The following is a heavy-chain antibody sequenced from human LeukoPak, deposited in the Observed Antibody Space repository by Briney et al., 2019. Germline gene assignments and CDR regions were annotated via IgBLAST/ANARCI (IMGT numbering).Heavy chain of an antibody. D-gene: IGHD3-22*01. CDR2: INHRGST. J-gene: IGHJ4*02. Sequence: SETLSLTCAVYGGSFSGYYWSWIRQPPGKGLEWIGEINHRGSTNYNPSLKSRVTVSLDTSKNQFSLKLSSVTAADTAVYYCARDSGSGYPFDYWGQGTLVTVSS. CDR1: GGSFSGYY. V-gene: IGHV4-34*01. CDR3: ARDSGSGYPFDY.